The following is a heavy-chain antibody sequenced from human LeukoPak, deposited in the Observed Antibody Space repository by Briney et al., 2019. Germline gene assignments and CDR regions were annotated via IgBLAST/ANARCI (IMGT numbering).Heavy chain of an antibody. CDR3: ARQKGYSSSWDDAFDI. V-gene: IGHV5-51*01. CDR1: GYSFTSYW. CDR2: IYPGDSDT. J-gene: IGHJ3*02. D-gene: IGHD6-13*01. Sequence: GESLKISCKASGYSFTSYWIGWVRQMPGKGLEWMGIIYPGDSDTRYSPSFQGQVTISADKSISTAYLQWSSLKASDTAMYYCARQKGYSSSWDDAFDIWGQGTMVTVSS.